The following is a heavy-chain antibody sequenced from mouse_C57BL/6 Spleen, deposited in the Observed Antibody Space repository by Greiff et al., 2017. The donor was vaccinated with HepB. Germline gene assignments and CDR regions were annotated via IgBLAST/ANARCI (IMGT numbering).Heavy chain of an antibody. Sequence: EVQLQQSGPELVKPGASVKIPCKASGYTFTDYNMDWVKQSHGKSLEWIGDINPNNGGTIYNQKFKGKATLTVDKSSSTAYMELRSLTSEDTAVYYGARWGGYDGFAYWGQGTLVTVSA. J-gene: IGHJ3*01. D-gene: IGHD2-2*01. CDR1: GYTFTDYN. V-gene: IGHV1-18*01. CDR3: ARWGGYDGFAY. CDR2: INPNNGGT.